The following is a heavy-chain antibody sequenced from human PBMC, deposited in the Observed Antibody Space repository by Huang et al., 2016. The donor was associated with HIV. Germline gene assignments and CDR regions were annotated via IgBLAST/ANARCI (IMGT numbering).Heavy chain of an antibody. J-gene: IGHJ4*01. V-gene: IGHV3-74*02. CDR1: GFVFSDYW. D-gene: IGHD3-3*01. CDR2: MESDGSST. Sequence: EVELAESGGGSVRPGQSLRLSCVGSGFVFSDYWMHWVRQIPGKGGMWVARMESDGSSTSYADSVKGRFTIYRDNARNTVYLQMSSLRVDDTAVYYCVRAREKGYDFWSGYRYWGQGAQVTVSS. CDR3: VRAREKGYDFWSGYRY.